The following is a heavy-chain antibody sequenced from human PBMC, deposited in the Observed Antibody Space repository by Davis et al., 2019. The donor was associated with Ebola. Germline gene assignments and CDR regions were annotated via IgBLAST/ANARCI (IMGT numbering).Heavy chain of an antibody. CDR1: GGSISSSSYY. CDR3: ARGVTTTVTTFFDY. CDR2: ISAGGGNT. J-gene: IGHJ4*02. D-gene: IGHD4-17*01. Sequence: PSETLSLTCTVSGGSISSSSYYWGWIRQPPGKGLEWVSVISAGGGNTYYADSVKGRFTISRDDSKNILYLQMNSLRAEDTAEYYCARGVTTTVTTFFDYWGQGTLVTVSS. V-gene: IGHV3-23*01.